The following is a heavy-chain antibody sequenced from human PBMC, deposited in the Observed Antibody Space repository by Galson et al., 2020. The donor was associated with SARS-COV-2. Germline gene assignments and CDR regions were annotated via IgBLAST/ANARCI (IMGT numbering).Heavy chain of an antibody. CDR2: INHSGST. J-gene: IGHJ6*03. Sequence: SETLSLTCAVYGGSFSGYYWTWIRQPPGRGLECIGEINHSGSTHYNPSLKSRVTISVDTSKNQFSLKLSSVTAADTAVYYCARGSYPVAIFGITRVYYYYYMDVWGKGTTVTVSS. CDR1: GGSFSGYY. V-gene: IGHV4-34*01. CDR3: ARGSYPVAIFGITRVYYYYYMDV. D-gene: IGHD3-3*01.